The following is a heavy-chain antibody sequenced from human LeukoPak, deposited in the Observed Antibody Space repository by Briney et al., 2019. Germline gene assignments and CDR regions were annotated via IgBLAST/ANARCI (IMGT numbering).Heavy chain of an antibody. CDR1: GFTFSSYW. Sequence: PGGSLRLSCAASGFTFSSYWMSWVRQAPGKGLEWVSAISGSGSGGSTYYADSVKGRFTISRDNSKNTLYLQMNSLRAEDTAVYYCAKADSSGYFYALVDNWGQGTLVTVSS. CDR3: AKADSSGYFYALVDN. D-gene: IGHD3-22*01. CDR2: ISGSGSGGST. V-gene: IGHV3-23*01. J-gene: IGHJ4*02.